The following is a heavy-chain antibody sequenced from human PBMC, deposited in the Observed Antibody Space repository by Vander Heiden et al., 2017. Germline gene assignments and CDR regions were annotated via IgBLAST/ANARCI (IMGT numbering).Heavy chain of an antibody. CDR1: GFRFSVYT. D-gene: IGHD1-26*01. CDR2: ISTTGSTT. J-gene: IGHJ1*01. CDR3: TRGPSGNYDS. Sequence: EVQRVESGGGLVQPGGSLRLSCSASGFRFSVYTMNSVRQTPGKRLEWVAYISTTGSTTYYAGSVEGRFTISRDDDKKSLFLHMNSLSGEDTALYYCTRGPSGNYDSWGQGTRVIVSS. V-gene: IGHV3-48*04.